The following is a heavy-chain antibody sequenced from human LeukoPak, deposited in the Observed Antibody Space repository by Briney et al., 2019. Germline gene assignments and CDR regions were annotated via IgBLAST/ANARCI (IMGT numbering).Heavy chain of an antibody. J-gene: IGHJ4*02. Sequence: SETLSLTCAVSGNSISSSNWWSWVRQPPGKGLEWIGEIYHSGSTSYNPSLKSRVTISVDKSKNQFSLKLSSVTAADTAVYYCAGSDLYGSGNDYWGQGTLVIVSS. V-gene: IGHV4-4*02. CDR2: IYHSGST. CDR1: GNSISSSNW. CDR3: AGSDLYGSGNDY. D-gene: IGHD3-10*01.